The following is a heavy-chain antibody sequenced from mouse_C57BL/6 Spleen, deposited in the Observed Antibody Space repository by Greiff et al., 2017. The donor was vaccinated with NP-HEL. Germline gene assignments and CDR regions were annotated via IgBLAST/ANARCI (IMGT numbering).Heavy chain of an antibody. CDR1: GYTFTSYW. D-gene: IGHD4-1*01. J-gene: IGHJ2*01. CDR3: ARRGANWDGFFDY. Sequence: VQLQQPGAELVRPGSSVKLSCKASGYTFTSYWMHWVKQRPIQGLEWIGNIDPSDSETHYNQKFKDKATLTVDKSSSTAYMQLSSLTSEDSAVYYCARRGANWDGFFDYWGQGTTLTVSS. V-gene: IGHV1-52*01. CDR2: IDPSDSET.